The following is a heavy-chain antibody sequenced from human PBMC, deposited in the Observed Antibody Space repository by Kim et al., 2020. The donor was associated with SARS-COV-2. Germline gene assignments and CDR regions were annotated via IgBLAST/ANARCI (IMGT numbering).Heavy chain of an antibody. V-gene: IGHV3-11*03. CDR3: ARSFGRVGFFDY. D-gene: IGHD3-16*01. Sequence: GGSLRLSCAASGFTFSDYYMSWIRQAPGKGLEWVSYISSSSSYTNYADSVKGRFTISRDNAKNSLYLQLNSLRAEDTAVYYCARSFGRVGFFDYGGQGTLVTVSS. J-gene: IGHJ4*02. CDR2: ISSSSSYT. CDR1: GFTFSDYY.